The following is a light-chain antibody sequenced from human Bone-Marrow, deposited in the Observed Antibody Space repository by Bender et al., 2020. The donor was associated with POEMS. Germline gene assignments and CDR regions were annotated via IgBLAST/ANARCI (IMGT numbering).Light chain of an antibody. CDR2: DVR. CDR1: SNDVGGYNY. CDR3: CSYAGSSTYVV. V-gene: IGLV2-11*01. J-gene: IGLJ2*01. Sequence: QSALTQPRSVSGSPGQSVTISCTGTSNDVGGYNYVSWYQQHPGKAPKLMIYDVRKRPSGVPDRFSGSKSGNTASLTISGLQAEDEADYYCCSYAGSSTYVVFGGGTKLTVL.